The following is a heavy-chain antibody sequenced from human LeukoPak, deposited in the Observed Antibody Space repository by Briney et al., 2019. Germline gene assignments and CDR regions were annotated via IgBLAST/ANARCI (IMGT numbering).Heavy chain of an antibody. Sequence: ASVKVSCKASGYTFTSYYMHWVRQAPGQGLERVGIINPSGGSTSYAQKFQGRVTMTRDTSTSTVYMELSSLRSEDTAVYYCARGPKTGYSSGYLDYWGQGTLVTVSS. J-gene: IGHJ4*02. CDR2: INPSGGST. V-gene: IGHV1-46*01. CDR1: GYTFTSYY. D-gene: IGHD6-19*01. CDR3: ARGPKTGYSSGYLDY.